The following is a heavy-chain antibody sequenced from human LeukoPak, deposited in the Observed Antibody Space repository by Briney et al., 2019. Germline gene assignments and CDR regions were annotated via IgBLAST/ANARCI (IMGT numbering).Heavy chain of an antibody. CDR1: GGSVSSTSYY. Sequence: ASETLSLTCTVSGGSVSSTSYYWGWIRQPPGKGLEWIGSIHYSGTNYYNPSLKSRVTISVDTSKNQFSLKLISVTAADTAVYYCARLKEGIDYWGQGTLVTVSS. CDR2: IHYSGTN. D-gene: IGHD3-10*01. J-gene: IGHJ4*02. V-gene: IGHV4-39*01. CDR3: ARLKEGIDY.